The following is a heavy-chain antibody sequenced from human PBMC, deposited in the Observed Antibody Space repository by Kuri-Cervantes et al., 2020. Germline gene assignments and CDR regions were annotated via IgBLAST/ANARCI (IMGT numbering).Heavy chain of an antibody. Sequence: SGPTLVKPTQALTLTCTFSGFSLTTSSVGVGWIRQPPGEALEWLALIYWDDDKRYSPSLKSRLTITKDTSKNQVVLTMTNMDPVDTATYYCAHALYYDILTGYYFDYWGQGTLVTVSS. CDR1: GFSLTTSSVG. D-gene: IGHD3-9*01. CDR2: IYWDDDK. J-gene: IGHJ4*02. CDR3: AHALYYDILTGYYFDY. V-gene: IGHV2-5*02.